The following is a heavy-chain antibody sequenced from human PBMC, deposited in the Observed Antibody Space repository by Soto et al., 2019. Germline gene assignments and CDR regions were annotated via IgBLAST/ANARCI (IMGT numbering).Heavy chain of an antibody. Sequence: GGSLRLSCAASGFTFSSYAMHWVRQAPGKGLEWVAVISYDGSNKYYADSVKGRFTISRDNSKNTLYLQMNSLRAEDTAVYYCAKDLRAGRFLEWLLRPEFGPTDYWGQGTLVTVSS. D-gene: IGHD3-3*01. CDR1: GFTFSSYA. CDR2: ISYDGSNK. V-gene: IGHV3-30-3*01. J-gene: IGHJ4*02. CDR3: AKDLRAGRFLEWLLRPEFGPTDY.